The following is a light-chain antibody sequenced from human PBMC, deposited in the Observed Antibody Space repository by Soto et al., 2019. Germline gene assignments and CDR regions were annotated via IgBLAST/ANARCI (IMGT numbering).Light chain of an antibody. J-gene: IGLJ1*01. Sequence: QSVLTQPPSASGTAGQRVTISCSGSSSNIGSNTVNWYQQLPGTAPKLLIYSNNQRPSGVPDRFSGSKSGTSASLAISGLQSEDEADYYCAAWDDSLIYIFGTGTKLTVL. CDR3: AAWDDSLIYI. CDR1: SSNIGSNT. CDR2: SNN. V-gene: IGLV1-44*01.